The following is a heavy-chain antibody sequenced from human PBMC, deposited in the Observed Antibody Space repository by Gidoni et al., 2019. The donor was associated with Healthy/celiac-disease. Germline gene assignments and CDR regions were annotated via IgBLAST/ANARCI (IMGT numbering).Heavy chain of an antibody. J-gene: IGHJ4*02. CDR3: ASGRASITMNY. V-gene: IGHV4-39*01. CDR1: GGSISSSSYY. CDR2: IYYIGST. Sequence: QLQLQESGPGLVKPSETLSLTCTVSGGSISSSSYYVVWIRQPPGRGLEGIGSIYYIGSTYYNPSLKSRVTISVDTSKNQFSLKLSSVSAADTAVYYWASGRASITMNYWGQGTLVTVSS. D-gene: IGHD3-22*01.